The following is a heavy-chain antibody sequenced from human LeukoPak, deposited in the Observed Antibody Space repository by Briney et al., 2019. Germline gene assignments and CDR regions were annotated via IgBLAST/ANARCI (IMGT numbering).Heavy chain of an antibody. D-gene: IGHD3-3*01. V-gene: IGHV3-33*01. CDR2: IWYDGSSK. J-gene: IGHJ4*02. CDR1: GFTFNSYG. Sequence: GRSLRLSCAASGFTFNSYGMHWVRQAPGKGLEWVAVIWYDGSSKYYAASVKGRFTISRDSSKNTLYLQMNSLRAEDTAVYYCARSVDFWSGYPGYWGQGTPVTVSS. CDR3: ARSVDFWSGYPGY.